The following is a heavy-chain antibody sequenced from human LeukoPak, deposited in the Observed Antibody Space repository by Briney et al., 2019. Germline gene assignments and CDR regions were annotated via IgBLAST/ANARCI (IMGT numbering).Heavy chain of an antibody. D-gene: IGHD3-10*01. CDR3: ASPGSGRHAFDI. V-gene: IGHV4-34*01. Sequence: GSLRLSCAASGFTFSGYGMHWVRQPPGKGLEWIGEINHSGSTNYNPSLKSRVTISVDTSKNQFSLKLSSVTAADTAVYYCASPGSGRHAFDIWGQGTMVTVSS. J-gene: IGHJ3*02. CDR1: GFTFSGYG. CDR2: INHSGST.